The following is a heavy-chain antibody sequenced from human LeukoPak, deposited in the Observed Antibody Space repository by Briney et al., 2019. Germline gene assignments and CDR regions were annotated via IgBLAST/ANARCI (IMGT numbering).Heavy chain of an antibody. Sequence: WGSLRLSCAASGFTFSSYAMHWVRQAPGKGLEWVAVISYDGSNKYYADPVKGRFTISRDNSKNTLYLQMNSLRAEDTAVYYCARDLWFGELLRYYYYGMDVWGKGTTVTVSS. J-gene: IGHJ6*04. D-gene: IGHD3-10*01. CDR3: ARDLWFGELLRYYYYGMDV. V-gene: IGHV3-30*04. CDR1: GFTFSSYA. CDR2: ISYDGSNK.